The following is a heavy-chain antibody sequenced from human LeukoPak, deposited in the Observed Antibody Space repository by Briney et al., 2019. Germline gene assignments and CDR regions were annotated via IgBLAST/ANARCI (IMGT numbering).Heavy chain of an antibody. J-gene: IGHJ4*02. CDR1: GFTFSSYW. CDR3: ARDYYYDSSGYYRY. V-gene: IGHV3-7*01. CDR2: IKQDGSEK. D-gene: IGHD3-22*01. Sequence: GGSLRLSCAASGFTFSSYWMSWVRQAPGKGLEWVANIKQDGSEKYYVDSVKGRFTISRDNAKNSLYLQMNSLRAEDTAVYYCARDYYYDSSGYYRYWGQGTLVTVSS.